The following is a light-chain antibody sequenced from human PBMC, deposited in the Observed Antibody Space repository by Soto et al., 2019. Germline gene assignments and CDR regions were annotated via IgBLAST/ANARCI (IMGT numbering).Light chain of an antibody. V-gene: IGKV3-20*01. CDR1: QSVRNDY. J-gene: IGKJ4*01. Sequence: EIVLTQSPGTLSLSPGERATLSCRASQSVRNDYLAWYQQKPGQAPRLLIYTASSRATGIPDRFSGRGSGTDFTLTISRLEPEDFAVYYCHQFGTSPLTFGGGTKVEIK. CDR2: TAS. CDR3: HQFGTSPLT.